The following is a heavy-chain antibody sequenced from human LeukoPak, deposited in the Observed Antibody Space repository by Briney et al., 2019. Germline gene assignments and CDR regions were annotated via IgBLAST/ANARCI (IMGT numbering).Heavy chain of an antibody. Sequence: ASVKVSCKASGGTFSSYAISWVRQAPGQGLEWMGGIIPIFGTANYAQKFQGRVTITTDESTSTAYMELRSLRSEDTAVYYCARDADAYCGGDCYSYFDYWGQGTLVTVSS. CDR1: GGTFSSYA. D-gene: IGHD2-21*02. J-gene: IGHJ4*02. CDR3: ARDADAYCGGDCYSYFDY. CDR2: IIPIFGTA. V-gene: IGHV1-69*05.